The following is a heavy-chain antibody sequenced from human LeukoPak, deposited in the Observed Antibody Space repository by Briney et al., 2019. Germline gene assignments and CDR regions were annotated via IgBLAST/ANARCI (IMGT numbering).Heavy chain of an antibody. CDR3: AKWGDYDVLTGYYVSDY. CDR2: ITGSGGST. D-gene: IGHD3-9*01. Sequence: GASLRLSCAASGFIFSNYAMSWVRQTPGKGLEWVSAITGSGGSTYYADSAKGRFTISRDNSKNTLYLQMNSLRAEDTAVYYCAKWGDYDVLTGYYVSDYWGQGTLVTVSS. V-gene: IGHV3-23*01. J-gene: IGHJ4*02. CDR1: GFIFSNYA.